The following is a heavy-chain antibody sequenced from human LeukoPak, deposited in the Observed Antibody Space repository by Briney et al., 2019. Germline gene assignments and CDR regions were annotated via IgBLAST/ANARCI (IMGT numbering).Heavy chain of an antibody. Sequence: SETLSLTCAVYGGSFSGYYWSWIRQPPGKGLEWIGEINHSGSTNYNPSLKSRVTISVDTPKNQFSLKLSSVTAADTAVYYCARGKGRVYYYYYYMDVWGKGTTVTVSS. CDR3: ARGKGRVYYYYYYMDV. D-gene: IGHD3-10*01. V-gene: IGHV4-34*01. J-gene: IGHJ6*03. CDR1: GGSFSGYY. CDR2: INHSGST.